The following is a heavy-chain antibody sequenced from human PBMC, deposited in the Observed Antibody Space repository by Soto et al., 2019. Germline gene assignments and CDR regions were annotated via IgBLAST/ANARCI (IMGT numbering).Heavy chain of an antibody. D-gene: IGHD3-22*01. Sequence: ASVKVSCKASGYTFTSYGIHWVRQAPGQALEWMGWISAYNGNTNYAQKLQGRVTMTTDTSTSTAYMELRSLRSDDTAVYYCALSYPDSSGYYYEGYYYGMDVCGQGTKETVS. CDR2: ISAYNGNT. CDR3: ALSYPDSSGYYYEGYYYGMDV. CDR1: GYTFTSYG. J-gene: IGHJ6*02. V-gene: IGHV1-18*01.